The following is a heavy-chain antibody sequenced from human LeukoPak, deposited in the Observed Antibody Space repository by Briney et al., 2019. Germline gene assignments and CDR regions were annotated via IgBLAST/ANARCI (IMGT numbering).Heavy chain of an antibody. V-gene: IGHV3-23*01. D-gene: IGHD6-19*01. Sequence: TGGSLRLSCAASGFAFSVYAMSWLRQPPGKGLEWVSTINANSGTKSYAASVRGRFTISRDNARDTLYLQLNTLRADDTATYYCAKPISGGLAVTADWFHPWGQGTLVGVSS. J-gene: IGHJ5*01. CDR1: GFAFSVYA. CDR2: INANSGTK. CDR3: AKPISGGLAVTADWFHP.